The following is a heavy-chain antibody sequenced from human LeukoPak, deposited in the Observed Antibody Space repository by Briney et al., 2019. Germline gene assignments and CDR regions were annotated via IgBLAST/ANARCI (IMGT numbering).Heavy chain of an antibody. J-gene: IGHJ4*02. CDR1: GYTFTSYY. CDR3: ARVYGSSWYSDFDY. CDR2: INPNSGGT. V-gene: IGHV1-2*02. D-gene: IGHD6-13*01. Sequence: ASVKVSCKASGYTFTSYYMHWVRQAPGQGLEWMGWINPNSGGTNYAQKFQGRVTMTRDTSISTAYMELSRLRSDDTAVYYCARVYGSSWYSDFDYWGQGTLVTVSS.